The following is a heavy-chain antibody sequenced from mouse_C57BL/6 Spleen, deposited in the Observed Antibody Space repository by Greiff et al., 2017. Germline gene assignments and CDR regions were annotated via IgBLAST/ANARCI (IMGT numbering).Heavy chain of an antibody. D-gene: IGHD2-4*01. Sequence: VQLQQSGAELARPGASVKLSCKASGYTFTSYGISWVKQRTGQGLEWIGEIYPRSGNTYYNEKFKGKATLTADKSSSTAYMELRSLTSEDSAVYFCARHRPLYYDYDERDYWGQGTTLTVSS. CDR2: IYPRSGNT. CDR1: GYTFTSYG. CDR3: ARHRPLYYDYDERDY. V-gene: IGHV1-81*01. J-gene: IGHJ2*01.